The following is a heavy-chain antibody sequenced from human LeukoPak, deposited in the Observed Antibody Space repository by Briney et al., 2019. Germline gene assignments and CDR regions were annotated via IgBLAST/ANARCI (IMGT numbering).Heavy chain of an antibody. J-gene: IGHJ6*02. D-gene: IGHD3-10*01. V-gene: IGHV3-15*01. CDR3: RGWFGGFSKSNGMDV. Sequence: GGSLRLSCAASGFTFSNAWMSWVRQAPGKGLEWVGRIKSKTDGGTTDYAAPVKGRFTISRDDSKNTLYLQMNSLKTEDTAVYYCRGWFGGFSKSNGMDVWGQGTTVTVSS. CDR2: IKSKTDGGTT. CDR1: GFTFSNAW.